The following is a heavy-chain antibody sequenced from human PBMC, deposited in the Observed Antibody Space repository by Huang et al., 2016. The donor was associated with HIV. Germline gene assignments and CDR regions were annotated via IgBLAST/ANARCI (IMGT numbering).Heavy chain of an antibody. Sequence: QVQLVQSEAEVKKPGSSVKVSCKASGGTFSTFGLSWVRQASGRGLEWMAGIIPIVKTTSSAQKFQGRVTLTADESTNTASMELNSLTFEDTAVYYCARPSDAAMIRDYYYPMDVWGQGTTVTVS. J-gene: IGHJ6*02. V-gene: IGHV1-69*01. CDR3: ARPSDAAMIRDYYYPMDV. D-gene: IGHD5-18*01. CDR1: GGTFSTFG. CDR2: IIPIVKTT.